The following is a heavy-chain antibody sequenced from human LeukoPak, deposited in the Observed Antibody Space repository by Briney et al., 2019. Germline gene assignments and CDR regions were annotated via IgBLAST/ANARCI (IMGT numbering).Heavy chain of an antibody. CDR2: INHSGST. V-gene: IGHV4-34*01. D-gene: IGHD3-3*01. CDR3: ARDRDFQEAFDI. CDR1: GGSISSYY. J-gene: IGHJ3*02. Sequence: PSETLSLTCTVSGGSISSYYWSWIRQPPGKGLEWIGEINHSGSTNYNPSLKSRVTISVDTSKNQFSLKLSSVTAADTAVYYCARDRDFQEAFDIWGQGTMVTVSS.